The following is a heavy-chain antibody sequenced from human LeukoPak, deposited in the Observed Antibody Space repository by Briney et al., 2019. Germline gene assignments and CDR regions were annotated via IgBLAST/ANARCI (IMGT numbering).Heavy chain of an antibody. V-gene: IGHV4-59*01. J-gene: IGHJ4*02. CDR2: IYYSGST. Sequence: SETLSLTCTVSGGSIRSYYWSWIRQPPGKGLEWIGYIYYSGSTNYNPSLKSRVTISVDTSKNQFSLKLSSVTAADTAVYYCARDLDYGDYQLDYWGQGTLVTVSS. CDR3: ARDLDYGDYQLDY. D-gene: IGHD4-17*01. CDR1: GGSIRSYY.